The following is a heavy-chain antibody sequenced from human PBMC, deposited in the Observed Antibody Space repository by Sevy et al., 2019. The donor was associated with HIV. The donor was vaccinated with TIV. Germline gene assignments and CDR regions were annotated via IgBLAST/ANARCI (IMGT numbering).Heavy chain of an antibody. CDR3: ARNGGAYDTGFDP. V-gene: IGHV3-48*03. J-gene: IGHJ5*02. CDR2: ISSSGSSI. Sequence: GGSLRLSCAGSGFTFSSYDMNWVRQAPGKGLEWISKISSSGSSIYYADSVKGRFTIARDNAKSSLNLQMNSLRAEDTALYYCARNGGAYDTGFDPWGQGTLVTVSS. D-gene: IGHD3-22*01. CDR1: GFTFSSYD.